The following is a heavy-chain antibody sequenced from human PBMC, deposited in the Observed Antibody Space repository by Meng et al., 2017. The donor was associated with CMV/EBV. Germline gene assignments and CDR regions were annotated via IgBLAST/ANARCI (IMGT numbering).Heavy chain of an antibody. V-gene: IGHV4-39*07. CDR2: IYYSGST. CDR1: GGSISSSSYY. J-gene: IGHJ4*02. D-gene: IGHD6-13*01. Sequence: SETLSLTCTVSGGSISSSSYYWGWIRQPPGMGLEWIGSIYYSGSTYYNPSLKSRVTISVDTSKNQFSLKLSSVTAADTAVYYCAGEHVPYSSSCYYFDYWGQGTLVTVSS. CDR3: AGEHVPYSSSCYYFDY.